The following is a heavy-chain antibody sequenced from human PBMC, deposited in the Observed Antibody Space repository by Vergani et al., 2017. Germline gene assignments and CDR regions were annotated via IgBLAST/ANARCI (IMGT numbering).Heavy chain of an antibody. J-gene: IGHJ4*02. Sequence: QVQLVESGGGVVQRGGSLRLSCAPSGFSLSNYDMHWIRQGPGKGLEFVAFIQFDGSNQYYADSVKGRCTLSRDFSKNTLYLQMNSLRTDDTATYYCAKHFRAWGIDYWGQGTQFIVSS. CDR1: GFSLSNYD. V-gene: IGHV3-30*02. CDR3: AKHFRAWGIDY. D-gene: IGHD3-16*01. CDR2: IQFDGSNQ.